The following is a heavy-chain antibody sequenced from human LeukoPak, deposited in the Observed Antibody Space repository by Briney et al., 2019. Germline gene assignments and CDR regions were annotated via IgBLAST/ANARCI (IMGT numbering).Heavy chain of an antibody. V-gene: IGHV3-30*02. Sequence: GGSLRLSCGASGFDFSNNGMHWVRQAPGKDLEWVAFIRYDAANQYYADSVKGRFTISRDNSKNTLYLEMDSLRSEDTAIYHCAKDIAVSDSYFDYWGQGTLVTVTS. CDR1: GFDFSNNG. J-gene: IGHJ4*02. CDR2: IRYDAANQ. CDR3: AKDIAVSDSYFDY. D-gene: IGHD6-19*01.